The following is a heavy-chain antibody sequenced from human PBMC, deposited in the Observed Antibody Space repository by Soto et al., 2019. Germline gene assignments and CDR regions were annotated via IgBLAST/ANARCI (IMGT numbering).Heavy chain of an antibody. D-gene: IGHD5-12*01. J-gene: IGHJ4*02. CDR3: ARDPTIRDGYNHFDY. CDR1: GYTFTSYG. V-gene: IGHV1-3*01. Sequence: ASVKVSCKASGYTFTSYGISWVRQAPGQGLEWMGWINAGNGNTKYSQKFQGRVTITRDTSASTAYMELSSLRSEDTAVYYCARDPTIRDGYNHFDYWGQGTLVTVSS. CDR2: INAGNGNT.